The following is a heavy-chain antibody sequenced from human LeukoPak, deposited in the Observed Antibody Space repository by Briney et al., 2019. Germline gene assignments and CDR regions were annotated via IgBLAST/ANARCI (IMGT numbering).Heavy chain of an antibody. CDR2: ISYDGSNK. D-gene: IGHD6-6*01. CDR1: GSTFSSYA. J-gene: IGHJ5*02. V-gene: IGHV3-30-3*01. Sequence: PGRSLRLSCAASGSTFSSYAMHWVRQAPGKGLEWVAVISYDGSNKYYADSVKGRFTISRDNSKNTLYLQMNSLRAEDTAAYYCAREAIIIAARRGAFDPWGQGTLVTVSS. CDR3: AREAIIIAARRGAFDP.